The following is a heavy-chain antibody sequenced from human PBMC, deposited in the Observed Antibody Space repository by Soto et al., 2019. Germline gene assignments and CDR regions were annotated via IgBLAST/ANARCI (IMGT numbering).Heavy chain of an antibody. V-gene: IGHV2-70*11. CDR3: ARLVEVGEDYYYYGMDV. CDR2: IDWDDDR. J-gene: IGHJ6*02. Sequence: SGPTLVNPTQTLTLTCTFSGFSLSTSGVGVGWIRQPPGKALEWLARIDWDDDRYYSTSLKTRLTISKDTSKNQVVLTMTNMDPVDTATYYCARLVEVGEDYYYYGMDVWGQGTTVTVSS. D-gene: IGHD2-15*01. CDR1: GFSLSTSGVG.